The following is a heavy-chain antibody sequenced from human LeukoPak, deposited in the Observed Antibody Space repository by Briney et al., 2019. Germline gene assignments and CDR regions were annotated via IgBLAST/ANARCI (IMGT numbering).Heavy chain of an antibody. CDR1: GFTFSSYW. CDR3: ARGSNEEYFQH. V-gene: IGHV3-7*01. CDR2: IKQDGSEK. D-gene: IGHD3-16*01. J-gene: IGHJ1*01. Sequence: PGGSLRLSCAASGFTFSSYWMSWVRQAPGKGLEWVANIKQDGSEKYYVDSVKGRLTISRDNAKSSLYLQMNSLRAEDTAVYYCARGSNEEYFQHWGQGTLVTVSS.